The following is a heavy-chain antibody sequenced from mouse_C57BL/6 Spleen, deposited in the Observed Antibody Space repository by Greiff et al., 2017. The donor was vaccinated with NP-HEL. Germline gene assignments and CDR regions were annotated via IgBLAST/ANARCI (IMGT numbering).Heavy chain of an antibody. CDR1: GYTFTSYW. Sequence: VQLQQSGAELVMPGASVKLSCKASGYTFTSYWMHWVKQRPGQGLEWIGEIDPSDSYTNYNQKFKGKSTLTIDKSSSTAYMQLRSLTSEDSAVYYGARRDYGTGAWFAYWGQGTLVTVSA. CDR2: IDPSDSYT. CDR3: ARRDYGTGAWFAY. J-gene: IGHJ3*01. D-gene: IGHD1-1*01. V-gene: IGHV1-69*01.